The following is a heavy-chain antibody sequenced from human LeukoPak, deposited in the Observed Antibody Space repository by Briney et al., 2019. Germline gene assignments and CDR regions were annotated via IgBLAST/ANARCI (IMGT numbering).Heavy chain of an antibody. CDR3: AGLIAAAGKGGNYFDY. D-gene: IGHD6-13*01. J-gene: IGHJ4*02. V-gene: IGHV3-21*01. CDR2: ISSSSSYI. CDR1: GFTFSSYS. Sequence: GGSLRLSCAASGFTFSSYSMNWVRQAPGKGLEWVSSISSSSSYIYYADSVKGRFTISRDNAKNSLYLQMNSLRAEDAAVYYCAGLIAAAGKGGNYFDYWGQGTLVTVSS.